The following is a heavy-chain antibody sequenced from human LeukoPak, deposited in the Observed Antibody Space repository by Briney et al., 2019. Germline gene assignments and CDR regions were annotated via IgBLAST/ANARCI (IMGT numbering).Heavy chain of an antibody. Sequence: GGSLRLSCAASGFIVNSYAMSWVRQAPGKGLAWVSLIYSDGVTQYADSVKGRFTISRDNSKNTLYLQMNSLRDEDTAVYFCVRDRAEGKTWVEFDRWGQGTLVTV. CDR3: VRDRAEGKTWVEFDR. V-gene: IGHV3-66*02. CDR1: GFIVNSYA. CDR2: IYSDGVT. J-gene: IGHJ5*02.